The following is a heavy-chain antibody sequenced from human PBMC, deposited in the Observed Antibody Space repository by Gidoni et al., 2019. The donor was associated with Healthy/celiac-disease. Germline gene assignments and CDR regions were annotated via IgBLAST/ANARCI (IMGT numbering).Heavy chain of an antibody. CDR1: GGSISSYY. V-gene: IGHV4-59*01. D-gene: IGHD3-10*01. Sequence: QVQLQESGPGLVKPSETLSLTCTVSGGSISSYYWSWIRQPPGKGLEWIGYIYYSGSTNYNPSLKSRVTISVDTSKNQFSLKLSSVTAADTAVYYCARATGRGPVTIGEFDYWGQGTLVTVSS. CDR2: IYYSGST. J-gene: IGHJ4*02. CDR3: ARATGRGPVTIGEFDY.